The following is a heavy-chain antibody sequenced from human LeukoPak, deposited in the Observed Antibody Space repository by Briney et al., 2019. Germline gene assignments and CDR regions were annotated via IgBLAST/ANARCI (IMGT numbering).Heavy chain of an antibody. D-gene: IGHD2-2*01. CDR3: ARGPSVQSSVVVVPAAMGYYYYYMDV. CDR2: ISAYNGNT. CDR1: GYTFTSYG. Sequence: ASVKVSCKASGYTFTSYGISWVRQAPGQGLEWMGWISAYNGNTNYAQKLQGRVTMTTDTSTSTAYMELSSLRSEDTAVYYCARGPSVQSSVVVVPAAMGYYYYYMDVWGKGTTVTVSS. V-gene: IGHV1-18*01. J-gene: IGHJ6*03.